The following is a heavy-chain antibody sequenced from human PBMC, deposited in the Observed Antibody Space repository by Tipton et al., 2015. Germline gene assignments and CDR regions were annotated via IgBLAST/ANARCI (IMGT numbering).Heavy chain of an antibody. Sequence: LSLTCAVSGGSISSSNWWSWVRQAPGKGLEWVSSISSTSSYTYYADSVKGRFTISRDNAKNSLYLQMNSLRAEDTAVYYCARGPAPLDYWGQGILVTVSS. D-gene: IGHD2-2*01. J-gene: IGHJ4*02. CDR3: ARGPAPLDY. V-gene: IGHV3-21*01. CDR2: ISSTSSYT. CDR1: GGSISSSN.